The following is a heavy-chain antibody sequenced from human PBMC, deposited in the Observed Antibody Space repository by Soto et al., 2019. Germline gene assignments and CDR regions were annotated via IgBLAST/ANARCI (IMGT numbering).Heavy chain of an antibody. CDR2: IIPIFGTA. J-gene: IGHJ6*02. CDR3: ARHVPAAGYYYGMDV. CDR1: GGTFSSCA. V-gene: IGHV1-69*12. Sequence: QVQLVQSGAEVKKPGSSVKVSCKASGGTFSSCAISWVRQAPGQGLEWMGGIIPIFGTATYAQKFQGRVTITADESTSTAYMELSSLRSEDTAVYYCARHVPAAGYYYGMDVWGQGTTVTVSS. D-gene: IGHD2-2*01.